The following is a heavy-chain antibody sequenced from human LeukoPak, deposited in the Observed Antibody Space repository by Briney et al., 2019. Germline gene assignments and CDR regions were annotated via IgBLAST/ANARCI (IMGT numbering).Heavy chain of an antibody. CDR3: ARGCSGGSCYFLVSDY. D-gene: IGHD2-15*01. CDR2: ISSSSSYI. V-gene: IGHV3-21*01. CDR1: GFTFSSYS. Sequence: GGSLRLSCAASGFTFSSYSMNWVRQAPGKGLEWVSSISSSSSYIYYADSVKGRFTISRDNAKNSLYLQMNSLRAEDTAVYYCARGCSGGSCYFLVSDYWGQGTLVTASS. J-gene: IGHJ4*02.